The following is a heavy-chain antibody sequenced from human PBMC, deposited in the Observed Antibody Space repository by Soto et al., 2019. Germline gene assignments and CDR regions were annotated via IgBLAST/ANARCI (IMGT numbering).Heavy chain of an antibody. Sequence: XDSLKVSWKCSGYSFTSYGISWVLQMPGKGLEWMGRIDPSDSYTNYSPSFQGHVTISADKSISTAYLQWSSLKASDTAMYYCARTSYGVMVSGMDVWGQGTTVTVSS. CDR1: GYSFTSYG. D-gene: IGHD2-8*01. J-gene: IGHJ6*02. CDR3: ARTSYGVMVSGMDV. V-gene: IGHV5-10-1*01. CDR2: IDPSDSYT.